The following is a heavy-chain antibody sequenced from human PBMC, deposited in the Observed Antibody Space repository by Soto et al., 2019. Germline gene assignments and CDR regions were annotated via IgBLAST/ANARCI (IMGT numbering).Heavy chain of an antibody. V-gene: IGHV3-33*01. CDR2: IWYDGSNK. Sequence: PGGSLRLSCAASGFTFSSYGMHWVRQAPGKGLEWVAVIWYDGSNKYYADSVKGRFTISRDNSKNTLYLQMNSLRAEDTAVYYCALRGYSGYANTPPDDYWGQGTLVTVSS. D-gene: IGHD5-12*01. J-gene: IGHJ4*02. CDR1: GFTFSSYG. CDR3: ALRGYSGYANTPPDDY.